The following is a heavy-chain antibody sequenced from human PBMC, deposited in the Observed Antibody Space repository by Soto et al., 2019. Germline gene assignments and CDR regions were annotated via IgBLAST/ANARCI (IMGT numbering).Heavy chain of an antibody. J-gene: IGHJ4*02. CDR1: GFIFSSYT. D-gene: IGHD1-26*01. Sequence: VQLVESGGGVVQPGRSLRLSCAASGFIFSSYTMHWVRQAPGKGLEWVGVITYDGSNQYYADSVKGRFTISRDNSSNRLFLQMNSLRPDDTAVYYCARAPSGSYPEFDYWGQGTLVTVSS. V-gene: IGHV3-30-3*01. CDR2: ITYDGSNQ. CDR3: ARAPSGSYPEFDY.